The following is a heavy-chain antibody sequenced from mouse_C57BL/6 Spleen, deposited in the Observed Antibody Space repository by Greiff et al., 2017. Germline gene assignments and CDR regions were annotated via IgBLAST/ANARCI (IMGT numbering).Heavy chain of an antibody. J-gene: IGHJ2*01. D-gene: IGHD1-1*01. CDR2: IDPANGNT. CDR3: ARTFYYGSSYFDY. Sequence: DVQLQESVAELVRPGASVKLSCTASGFNIKHTYMHWVKQRPEQGLEWIGRIDPANGNTKYAPKFQGKATTTADTSSNTAYLQLSSLTSEDTAIYYCARTFYYGSSYFDYWGQGTTLTVSS. CDR1: GFNIKHTY. V-gene: IGHV14-3*01.